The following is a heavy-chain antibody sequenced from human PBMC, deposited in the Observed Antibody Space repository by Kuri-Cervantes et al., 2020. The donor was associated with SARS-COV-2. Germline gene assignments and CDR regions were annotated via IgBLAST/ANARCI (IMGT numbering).Heavy chain of an antibody. CDR3: ARRGAVAGTVPFFDY. D-gene: IGHD6-19*01. Sequence: ESLKISCAASGFTFSSYGMHWVRQPPGKGLEWIGSIYYSGSTYYNPSLKSRVTISVDTSKNQFSLKLSSVTAADTAVYYCARRGAVAGTVPFFDYWGQGTLVTVSS. CDR2: IYYSGST. V-gene: IGHV4-39*01. J-gene: IGHJ4*02. CDR1: GFTFSSYG.